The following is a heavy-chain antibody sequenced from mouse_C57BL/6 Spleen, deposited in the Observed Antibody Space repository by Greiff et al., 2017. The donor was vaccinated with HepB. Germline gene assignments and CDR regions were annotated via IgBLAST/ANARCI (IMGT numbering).Heavy chain of an antibody. Sequence: VQLQQSGAELVRPGASVKLSCTASGFNIKDDYMHWVKQRPEQGLEWIGWIDPENGDTEYASKFQGKATITAETSSNTAYLQLSSLTSEDTAVYYCTGLRYPYWYFDVWGTGTTVTVSS. D-gene: IGHD1-1*01. J-gene: IGHJ1*03. V-gene: IGHV14-4*01. CDR3: TGLRYPYWYFDV. CDR2: IDPENGDT. CDR1: GFNIKDDY.